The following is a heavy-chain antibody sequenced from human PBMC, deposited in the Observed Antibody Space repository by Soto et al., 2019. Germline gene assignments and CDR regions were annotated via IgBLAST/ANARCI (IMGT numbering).Heavy chain of an antibody. CDR1: GFTFSSYA. J-gene: IGHJ5*02. D-gene: IGHD6-19*01. CDR2: ISGSGGST. Sequence: PGGSRRLSCAASGFTFSSYAMSWVRQAPGKGLEWVSAISGSGGSTYYADSVKGRFTISRDNSKNTLYLQMNSLRAADTAVYYCAKDLSLPDELRPPPGIAVVKPFDPWGQGTLVTVSS. CDR3: AKDLSLPDELRPPPGIAVVKPFDP. V-gene: IGHV3-23*01.